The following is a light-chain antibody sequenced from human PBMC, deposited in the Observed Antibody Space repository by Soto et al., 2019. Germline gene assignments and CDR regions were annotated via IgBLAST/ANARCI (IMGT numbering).Light chain of an antibody. Sequence: DIQLTQSPSFLSASVGDRVTITCRASQGISSYLAWYQQKPGKVPKLLIYAASTLQSGVPSRFSGSGSGTEFTLTISSLQPEDFVTYYCQQLNSWPRTFGQGTKLEIK. J-gene: IGKJ2*01. CDR1: QGISSY. V-gene: IGKV1-9*01. CDR2: AAS. CDR3: QQLNSWPRT.